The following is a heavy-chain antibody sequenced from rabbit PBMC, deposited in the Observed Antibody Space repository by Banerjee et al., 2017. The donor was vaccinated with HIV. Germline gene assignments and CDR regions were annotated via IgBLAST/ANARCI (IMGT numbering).Heavy chain of an antibody. Sequence: QLKETGGGLVQPGGSLTLSCKASGFDFSNYWMSWVRQAPGKGLEWIGIIYTGTIGSTFYASWVNGRFTISSDNAQNTVDLQMNSLTAADTATYFCARDADYAGYGSHFNLWGPGTLVTVS. D-gene: IGHD7-1*01. J-gene: IGHJ4*01. CDR2: IYTGTIGST. CDR3: ARDADYAGYGSHFNL. CDR1: GFDFSNYW. V-gene: IGHV1S7*01.